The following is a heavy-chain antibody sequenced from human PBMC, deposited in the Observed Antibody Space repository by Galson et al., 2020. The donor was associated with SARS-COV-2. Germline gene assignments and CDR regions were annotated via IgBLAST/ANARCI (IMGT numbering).Heavy chain of an antibody. D-gene: IGHD4-17*01. CDR1: GGTFSSYA. V-gene: IGHV1-69*13. CDR3: ARCGWVNGDYYQSYYYYGLDV. Sequence: SVKVSCKASGGTFSSYAISWVRQAPGQGLEWMGGIIPIFGTANYAQKFQGRVTITADESTSTAYMELSSLRSEDTAVYYCARCGWVNGDYYQSYYYYGLDVWGQGTTVTVSS. CDR2: IIPIFGTA. J-gene: IGHJ6*02.